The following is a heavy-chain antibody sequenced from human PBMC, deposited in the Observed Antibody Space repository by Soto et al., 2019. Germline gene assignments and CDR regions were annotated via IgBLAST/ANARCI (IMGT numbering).Heavy chain of an antibody. CDR3: ARDLVRGIYPGRSYYYYYGMAV. CDR2: ISSISSYT. V-gene: IGHV3-11*06. J-gene: IGHJ6*02. D-gene: IGHD3-10*01. Sequence: CSGYYWSWIRQAPGKGLEWVSYISSISSYTNHADSVKGRSTISRANAKNSLYLQMNSLRAEDTAVSYCARDLVRGIYPGRSYYYYYGMAVWGQGTTVAVSS. CDR1: CSGYY.